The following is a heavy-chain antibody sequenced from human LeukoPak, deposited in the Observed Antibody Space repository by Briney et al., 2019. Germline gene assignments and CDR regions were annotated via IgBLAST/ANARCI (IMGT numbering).Heavy chain of an antibody. CDR3: ARHGLLVNYYDSSGYYWDIDY. J-gene: IGHJ4*02. D-gene: IGHD3-22*01. Sequence: KPGGSLRLSCAASGFTFSSYWMSWVRQAPGKGLEWVSSISSSSSYIYYADSVKGRFTISRDNAKNSLYLQMNSLRAEDTAVYYCARHGLLVNYYDSSGYYWDIDYWGQGTLVTVSS. CDR1: GFTFSSYW. V-gene: IGHV3-21*01. CDR2: ISSSSSYI.